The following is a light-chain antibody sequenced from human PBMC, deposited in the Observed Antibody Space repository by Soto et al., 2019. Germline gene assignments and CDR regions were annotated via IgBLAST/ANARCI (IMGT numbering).Light chain of an antibody. Sequence: QSVLTQPPSASGSPGQSVTISCTGTSSDVGGYNYVSWYRQHPGKAPKVMIYEVSKRPSGVPDRFSGSKSGNTASLTVSGLQAEDEADYYCSSYAGSNRVVFGGGTKLTVL. J-gene: IGLJ2*01. V-gene: IGLV2-8*01. CDR3: SSYAGSNRVV. CDR1: SSDVGGYNY. CDR2: EVS.